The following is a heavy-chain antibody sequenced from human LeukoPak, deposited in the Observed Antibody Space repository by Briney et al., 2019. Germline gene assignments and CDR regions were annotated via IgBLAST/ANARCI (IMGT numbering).Heavy chain of an antibody. V-gene: IGHV1-46*01. Sequence: ASVKVSCKASGYTFTSYYMHWVRQAPGQGLEWMGIINPSGGSTSYAQKFQGRVTMTRDMSTSTVYMELSSLRSEDTAVYYCARDGILVVTAIPFDYWGQGTLVTVSS. D-gene: IGHD2-21*02. CDR1: GYTFTSYY. CDR3: ARDGILVVTAIPFDY. J-gene: IGHJ4*02. CDR2: INPSGGST.